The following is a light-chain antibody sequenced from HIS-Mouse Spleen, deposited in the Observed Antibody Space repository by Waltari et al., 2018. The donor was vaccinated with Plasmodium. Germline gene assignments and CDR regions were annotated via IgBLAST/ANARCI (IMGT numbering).Light chain of an antibody. CDR1: ALPKQY. J-gene: IGLJ3*02. Sequence: SYELTQPPSVSVSPGQTARITCSGDALPKQYAYWYQQKPGQAPVLVIYKDSERPSGSHERFSGSRSGTTVTLTISGVQAEDEADYYWQSADSSGTPNWVFGGGTKLTVL. V-gene: IGLV3-25*03. CDR3: QSADSSGTPNWV. CDR2: KDS.